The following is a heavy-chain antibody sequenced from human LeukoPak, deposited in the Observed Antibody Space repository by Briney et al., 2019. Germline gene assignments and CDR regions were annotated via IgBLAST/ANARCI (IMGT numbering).Heavy chain of an antibody. CDR3: ARDRTMIGDYGMDV. J-gene: IGHJ6*02. Sequence: ASVKVSCKASGGTFSSYAISWVRQAPGQGLEWMGRIIPIFGIANYAQKFQGRVTITADKSTSTACMELSSLRSEDTAVYYCARDRTMIGDYGMDVWGQGTTVTVSS. V-gene: IGHV1-69*04. D-gene: IGHD3-22*01. CDR1: GGTFSSYA. CDR2: IIPIFGIA.